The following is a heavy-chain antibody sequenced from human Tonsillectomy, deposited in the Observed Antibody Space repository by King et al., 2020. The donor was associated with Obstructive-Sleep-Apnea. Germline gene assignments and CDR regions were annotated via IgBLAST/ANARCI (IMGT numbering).Heavy chain of an antibody. CDR2: IYYSGST. J-gene: IGHJ4*02. Sequence: QLQESGPGLVKPSETLSLTCTVSGGSISSSSYYWGWIRQPPGKGLEWIGSIYYSGSTYYNPSLKSRVTISVDTSKNQFSLKLSSVTAADTAVYYCARGKALLRGLRRQQLATFDYWGQGTLVTVSS. CDR1: GGSISSSSYY. V-gene: IGHV4-39*07. CDR3: ARGKALLRGLRRQQLATFDY. D-gene: IGHD6-13*01.